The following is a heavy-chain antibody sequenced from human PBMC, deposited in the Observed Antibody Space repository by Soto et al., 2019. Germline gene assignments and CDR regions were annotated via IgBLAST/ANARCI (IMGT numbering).Heavy chain of an antibody. CDR3: ASAKGYDSSGYYDAFDI. V-gene: IGHV4-30-2*01. D-gene: IGHD3-22*01. Sequence: SQTLSLTCAVSGGSISSGGYSWSWIRQPPGKGLEWIRYIYHSGSTYHNPALKSRVTISVDRSKNQFSLKLSCVTATDTAVYYCASAKGYDSSGYYDAFDIWGQGTMVTVSS. CDR1: GGSISSGGYS. CDR2: IYHSGST. J-gene: IGHJ3*02.